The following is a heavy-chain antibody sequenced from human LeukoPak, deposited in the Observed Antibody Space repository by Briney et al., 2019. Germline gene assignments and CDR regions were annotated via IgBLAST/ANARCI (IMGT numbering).Heavy chain of an antibody. J-gene: IGHJ3*02. D-gene: IGHD6-19*01. CDR1: GFTFSNYW. V-gene: IGHV3-7*01. CDR2: IKQDEGEK. Sequence: GGSLRLSCAASGFTFSNYWMSWVRQAPGKGLEWVANIKQDEGEKYYVDSVKGRFTISRDNAKNSLYLQMNSLRAEDTAVYYCARDGAWQWLSIWGQGTMVTVSS. CDR3: ARDGAWQWLSI.